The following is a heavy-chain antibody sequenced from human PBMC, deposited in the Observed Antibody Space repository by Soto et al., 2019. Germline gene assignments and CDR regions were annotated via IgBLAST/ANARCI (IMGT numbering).Heavy chain of an antibody. CDR2: IDWDDDK. V-gene: IGHV2-70*11. CDR1: GFSLSTSGMC. D-gene: IGHD2-21*01. J-gene: IGHJ6*03. CDR3: ARIVSFARGDYYYMDV. Sequence: GSGPTLVNPTQTLTLTCTFSGFSLSTSGMCVSWIRQPPGKALEWLARIDWDDDKYYSTSLKTRLTISKDTSKNQVVLTMTNMDPVDTATYYCARIVSFARGDYYYMDVWGKGTTVTVSS.